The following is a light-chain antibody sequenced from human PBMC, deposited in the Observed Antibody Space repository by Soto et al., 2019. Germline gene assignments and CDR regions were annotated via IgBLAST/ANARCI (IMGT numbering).Light chain of an antibody. CDR1: QNIRAF. CDR3: QQGDSPPPT. V-gene: IGKV1-39*01. Sequence: IRMTQSPSSLSAYVGDRVTIACRASQNIRAFLNWYQQKPGKASNLLIYAGSNLQSRVPSRFSVTGSATNITLTISSLLPENSATYYCQQGDSPPPTFGGGTKVDIK. J-gene: IGKJ4*01. CDR2: AGS.